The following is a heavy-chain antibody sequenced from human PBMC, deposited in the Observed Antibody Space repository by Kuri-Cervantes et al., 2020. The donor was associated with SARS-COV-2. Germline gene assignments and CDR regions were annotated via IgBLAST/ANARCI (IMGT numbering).Heavy chain of an antibody. Sequence: GESLKISCAASGFTFDDYTMHWVRQAPGKGLEWVSLISWDGGSTYYADSVKGRFTVSRDNAKNSLYLQMNSLRAEDTAVYYCARDCITIFGRYYYGMDVWGQGTTVTVSS. D-gene: IGHD3-3*01. CDR3: ARDCITIFGRYYYGMDV. V-gene: IGHV3-43*01. J-gene: IGHJ6*02. CDR1: GFTFDDYT. CDR2: ISWDGGST.